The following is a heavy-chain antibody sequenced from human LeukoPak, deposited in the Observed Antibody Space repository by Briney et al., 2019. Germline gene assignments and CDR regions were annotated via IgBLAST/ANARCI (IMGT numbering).Heavy chain of an antibody. J-gene: IGHJ1*01. D-gene: IGHD1-26*01. CDR1: GFTFSSYW. CDR3: ARVGGSYYSTRPAEYFQR. CDR2: INSDGSST. Sequence: AGGSLRLSCAASGFTFSSYWMHWVRQAPGKGLVWVSRINSDGSSTSYADSVKGRFTISRDNAKNTLYLQMNSLRAEDTAVYYCARVGGSYYSTRPAEYFQRWGQGTLVTVSS. V-gene: IGHV3-74*01.